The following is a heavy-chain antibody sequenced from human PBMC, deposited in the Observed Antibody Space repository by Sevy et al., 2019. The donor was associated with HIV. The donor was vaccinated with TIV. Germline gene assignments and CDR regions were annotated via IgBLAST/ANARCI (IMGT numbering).Heavy chain of an antibody. CDR3: ARPGSRLSFDY. CDR2: INENGSGK. CDR1: GFNFRTYC. V-gene: IGHV3-7*01. J-gene: IGHJ4*02. D-gene: IGHD2-15*01. Sequence: GGSLRLSCAASGFNFRTYCMSWVRQAPGKGLQCVATINENGSGKRYADSVKGRFTISRDNADNSLYLQMNSLRVEDTAVYYCARPGSRLSFDYWGQGTQVTVSS.